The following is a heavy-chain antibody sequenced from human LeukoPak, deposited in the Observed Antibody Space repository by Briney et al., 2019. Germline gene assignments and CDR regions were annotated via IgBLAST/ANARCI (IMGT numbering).Heavy chain of an antibody. J-gene: IGHJ5*02. D-gene: IGHD3-10*01. CDR1: GYTFTSYG. CDR2: ISTYSANT. Sequence: ASVKVSCKASGYTFTSYGISWVRQAPGQGLEWMGWISTYSANTNYAQKVQGRVTMTTDTSTSTAYMELTSLRSDDTAVYYCATNILVRDIINWFDPWGQGTLVTVSS. CDR3: ATNILVRDIINWFDP. V-gene: IGHV1-18*01.